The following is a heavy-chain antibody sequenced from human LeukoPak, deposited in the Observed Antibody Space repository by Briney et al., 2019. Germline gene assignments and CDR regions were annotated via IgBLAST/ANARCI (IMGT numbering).Heavy chain of an antibody. J-gene: IGHJ5*02. D-gene: IGHD2-2*01. Sequence: SETLSLTCAVYGGSFSGYYWSWIRQPPGKGLEWIGEINHSGSTNYNPSLKSRVTISVDTSKNQFSLKLSSVTAADTAVYYYASGGDIVVVPAAPRGWFDPWGQGTLVTVSS. CDR1: GGSFSGYY. CDR3: ASGGDIVVVPAAPRGWFDP. V-gene: IGHV4-34*01. CDR2: INHSGST.